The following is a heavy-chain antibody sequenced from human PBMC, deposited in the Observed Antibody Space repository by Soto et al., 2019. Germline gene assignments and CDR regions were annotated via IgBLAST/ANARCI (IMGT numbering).Heavy chain of an antibody. CDR1: GFSFSSYA. CDR2: ISGSGGST. V-gene: IGHV3-23*01. D-gene: IGHD6-13*01. J-gene: IGHJ4*02. CDR3: AKDRGAAGIFDY. Sequence: GGSLRLSCAASGFSFSSYAMSWVRQAPGKGLEWDSAISGSGGSTYYADSVKGRFTISRDNSKNTLYLQMNSLRAEDTAVYYCAKDRGAAGIFDYWGQGTLVTVSS.